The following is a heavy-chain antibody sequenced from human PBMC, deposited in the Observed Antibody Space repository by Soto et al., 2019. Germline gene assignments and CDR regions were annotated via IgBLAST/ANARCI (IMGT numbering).Heavy chain of an antibody. V-gene: IGHV3-23*01. CDR2: ITGSSGDT. J-gene: IGHJ4*02. CDR3: AKGSASARPYYFDY. CDR1: GFSFSTYV. D-gene: IGHD6-6*01. Sequence: GGSLRLSCAAYGFSFSTYVMSWVRQAPGKGLEWVSAITGSSGDTYYADSVKGRFTISRDNSKNTLYLQMNSLRAEDSAVYYSAKGSASARPYYFDYWGQGTLVTVSS.